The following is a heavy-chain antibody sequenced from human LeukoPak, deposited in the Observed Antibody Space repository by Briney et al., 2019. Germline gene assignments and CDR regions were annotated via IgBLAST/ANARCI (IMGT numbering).Heavy chain of an antibody. V-gene: IGHV4-59*01. CDR1: GGPISSYY. D-gene: IGHD3-10*01. J-gene: IGHJ4*02. CDR2: IYYSGST. CDR3: ARQLLWFGEYAY. Sequence: PSETLPLTCTVSGGPISSYYWSWIRQPPGKGLEWIGYIYYSGSTNYNPSLKSRVTISVDTSKNQFSLKLSSVTAADTAVYYCARQLLWFGEYAYWGQGTLVTVSS.